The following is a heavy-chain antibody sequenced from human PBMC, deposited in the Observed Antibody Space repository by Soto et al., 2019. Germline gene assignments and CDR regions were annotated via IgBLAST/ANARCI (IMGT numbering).Heavy chain of an antibody. CDR3: ARDKRITIFGVVIEGDPTDYDGMDV. D-gene: IGHD3-3*01. V-gene: IGHV4-30-4*01. CDR1: GGSISSGDYY. CDR2: IYYSGST. Sequence: SETLSLTCTFSGGSISSGDYYWSWIRQPPGKGLEWFGYIYYSGSTYYNPSLKSRVTISVDTSKNQFSLKLSSVTAADTAVYYCARDKRITIFGVVIEGDPTDYDGMDVWVQGTTVT. J-gene: IGHJ6*02.